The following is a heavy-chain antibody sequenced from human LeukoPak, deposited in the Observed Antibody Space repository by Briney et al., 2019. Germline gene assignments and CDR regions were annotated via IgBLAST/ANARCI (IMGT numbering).Heavy chain of an antibody. D-gene: IGHD3-9*01. J-gene: IGHJ5*02. CDR1: GFTFSSYE. CDR2: ISSSGSTI. V-gene: IGHV3-48*03. CDR3: AKGTKAHILTAYMRDRWFDP. Sequence: GGSLRLSCAASGFTFSSYEMNWVRQAPGKGLEWVSYISSSGSTIYYADSVKGRFTISRDNAKNSLYLQMNSLRAEDTAVYYCAKGTKAHILTAYMRDRWFDPWGQGTLVTVSS.